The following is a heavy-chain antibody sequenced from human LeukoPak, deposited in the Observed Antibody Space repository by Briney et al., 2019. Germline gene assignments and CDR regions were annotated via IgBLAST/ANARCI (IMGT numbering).Heavy chain of an antibody. CDR2: IIPIFGTA. CDR1: GGTFSSYA. CDR3: ARERWFGELPPSNWFDP. J-gene: IGHJ5*02. D-gene: IGHD3-10*01. V-gene: IGHV1-69*05. Sequence: SVKVSCKASGGTFSSYAISWVRQAPGQGLEWMGRIIPIFGTANYAQKFQGRVTITTDESTSTAYMELSSLRSEDTAVYYCARERWFGELPPSNWFDPWGQGTLVTVSS.